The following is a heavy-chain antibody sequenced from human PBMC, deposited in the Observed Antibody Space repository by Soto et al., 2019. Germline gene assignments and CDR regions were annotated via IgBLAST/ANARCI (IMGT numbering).Heavy chain of an antibody. V-gene: IGHV1-18*01. CDR1: GYTFTNYG. J-gene: IGHJ4*02. CDR3: ARDYCSSIRCSRYDHFDY. CDR2: ISAYNGNT. Sequence: ASVKVSCKASGYTFTNYGITWVRQAPGQGLEWMGWISAYNGNTNYAQKFQGRVTMTTDISTSTAYMELRSLRSDDTAVYYCARDYCSSIRCSRYDHFDYWGQGTLVT. D-gene: IGHD2-2*01.